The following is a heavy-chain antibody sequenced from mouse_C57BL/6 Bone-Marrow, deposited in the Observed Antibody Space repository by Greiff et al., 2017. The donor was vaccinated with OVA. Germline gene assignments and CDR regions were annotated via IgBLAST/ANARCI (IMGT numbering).Heavy chain of an antibody. D-gene: IGHD1-1*01. Sequence: DVQLVESGGDLVKPGGSLKLSCAASGFTFSSYGMSWVRQTPDKRLEWVATISSGGSYTYYPDSVKGRFTISRDNATNTLYLQMSSLKSEDTAMYYCARLSFITTVVAPLYFDYWGQGTTLTVSS. CDR3: ARLSFITTVVAPLYFDY. CDR1: GFTFSSYG. V-gene: IGHV5-6*01. J-gene: IGHJ2*01. CDR2: ISSGGSYT.